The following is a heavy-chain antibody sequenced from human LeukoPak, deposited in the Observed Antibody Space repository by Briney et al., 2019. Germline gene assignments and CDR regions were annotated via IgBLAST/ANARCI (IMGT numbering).Heavy chain of an antibody. J-gene: IGHJ6*02. Sequence: GGSLRLSCAASGFTFSSYWMNWARQAPGKGLEWVTSINHNGNVNYYVDSVKGRFTISRDNAKNSLYPQMSNLRAEDTAVYFCARGGGLDVWGQGATVTVSS. CDR2: INHNGNVN. CDR3: ARGGGLDV. V-gene: IGHV3-7*03. D-gene: IGHD3-16*01. CDR1: GFTFSSYW.